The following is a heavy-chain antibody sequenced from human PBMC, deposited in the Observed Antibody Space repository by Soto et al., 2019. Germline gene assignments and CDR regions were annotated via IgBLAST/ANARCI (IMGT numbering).Heavy chain of an antibody. CDR2: INHSGST. J-gene: IGHJ6*02. Sequence: SETLSLTCAVYGGSFSGYYWSWIRQPPGKGLEWIGEINHSGSTNYNPSLKSRVTISVDTSKNQFTLKLSSVTAADTVVYYCARGYPGGPHYGGNSLRSYYYYGMDVWGQGTTVTVSS. D-gene: IGHD4-17*01. CDR3: ARGYPGGPHYGGNSLRSYYYYGMDV. V-gene: IGHV4-34*01. CDR1: GGSFSGYY.